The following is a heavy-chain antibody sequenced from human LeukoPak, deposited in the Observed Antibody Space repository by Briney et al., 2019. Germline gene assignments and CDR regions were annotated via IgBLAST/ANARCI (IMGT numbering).Heavy chain of an antibody. CDR2: ISAYNGNT. D-gene: IGHD5-12*01. CDR3: ARARGSGYDSGFDY. CDR1: GYTFTSYG. Sequence: ASVKVSCKASGYTFTSYGISWVRQAPGQGLEWMGWISAYNGNTNYAQKLQGRVTMTTDTSTSTAYMELRSLRSDDTAAYYCARARGSGYDSGFDYWGQGTLVTVSS. J-gene: IGHJ4*02. V-gene: IGHV1-18*01.